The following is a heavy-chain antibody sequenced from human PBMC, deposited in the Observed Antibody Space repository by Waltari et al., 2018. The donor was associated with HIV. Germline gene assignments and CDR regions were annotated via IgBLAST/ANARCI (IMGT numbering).Heavy chain of an antibody. J-gene: IGHJ2*01. CDR1: ASALGSVGSY. D-gene: IGHD2-15*01. V-gene: IGHV4-61*02. Sequence: QVQLHESGPGLVRPSQTLTLTCTVSASALGSVGSYWSWVRRADRKTLQWIGRVSLTGRTNYNPSLASRATISLDTPQNTLSLRLTSVSVADTATYYCVRTSCSGPGCFSRYFDVWGRGTQVTVSS. CDR2: VSLTGRT. CDR3: VRTSCSGPGCFSRYFDV.